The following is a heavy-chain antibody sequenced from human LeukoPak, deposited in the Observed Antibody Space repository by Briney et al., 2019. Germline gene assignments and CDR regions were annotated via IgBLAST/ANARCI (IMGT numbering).Heavy chain of an antibody. J-gene: IGHJ4*02. Sequence: GGSLRLSCAASGFTFSSYSMNWVRQAPRKGLEWVPSISSSSSYIYYADSVKGRFTISRDNAKNSLYLQMNSLRAEDTAVYYCASSIHDYGDYWGQGTLVTVSS. CDR1: GFTFSSYS. CDR3: ASSIHDYGDY. CDR2: ISSSSSYI. V-gene: IGHV3-21*01.